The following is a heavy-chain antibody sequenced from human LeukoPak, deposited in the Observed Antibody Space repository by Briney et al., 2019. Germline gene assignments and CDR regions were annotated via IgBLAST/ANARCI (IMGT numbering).Heavy chain of an antibody. J-gene: IGHJ4*02. CDR2: IYYSGST. CDR1: GESFSGYY. V-gene: IGHV4-30-4*08. Sequence: SETLSLTCAVYGESFSGYYWSWIRQPPGKGLEWIGYIYYSGSTYYNPSLKSRVTISVDTSKNQFSLKLSSVTAADTAVYYCAREDRGQVLDYWGQGTLVTVSS. CDR3: AREDRGQVLDY. D-gene: IGHD2-15*01.